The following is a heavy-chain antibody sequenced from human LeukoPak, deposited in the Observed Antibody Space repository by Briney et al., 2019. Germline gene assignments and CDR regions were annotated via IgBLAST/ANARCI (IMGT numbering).Heavy chain of an antibody. Sequence: QSGGSLRLSCAASGFTFSSYGMHWVRQAPGKGLEWVAVISYDGSNKYYADSVKGRFTISRDNSKNTLYLQVNSLRAEDTAVYYCAKILPTVTTLPDDYWGQGTLVTVSS. CDR1: GFTFSSYG. CDR3: AKILPTVTTLPDDY. V-gene: IGHV3-30*18. D-gene: IGHD4-17*01. J-gene: IGHJ4*02. CDR2: ISYDGSNK.